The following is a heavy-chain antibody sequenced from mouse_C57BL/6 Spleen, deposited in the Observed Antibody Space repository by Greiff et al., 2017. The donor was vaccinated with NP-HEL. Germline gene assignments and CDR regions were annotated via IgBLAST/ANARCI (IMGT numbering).Heavy chain of an antibody. CDR1: GFTFSDYY. J-gene: IGHJ4*01. D-gene: IGHD2-4*01. CDR3: ARHDYDGIYYAMDY. CDR2: INYDGSST. Sequence: EVKLVESEGGLVQPGSSMKLSCTASGFTFSDYYMAWVRQVPEKGLEWVANINYDGSSTYYLDSLKSRFIISRDNAKNILYLQMSSLKSEDTATYYCARHDYDGIYYAMDYWGQGTSVTVSS. V-gene: IGHV5-16*01.